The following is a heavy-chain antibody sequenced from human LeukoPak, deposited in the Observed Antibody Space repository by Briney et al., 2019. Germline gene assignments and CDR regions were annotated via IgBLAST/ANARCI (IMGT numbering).Heavy chain of an antibody. J-gene: IGHJ4*02. Sequence: SETQSLTCTVSGGSISSSSYHWGWIRQPPGKGLEWIGSIYYSGSTYYNPSLKSRVTISVDTSKNQFSLKLSSVTAADTAVYYCARQDTRYSYGHWGQGTLVTVSS. V-gene: IGHV4-39*01. D-gene: IGHD5-18*01. CDR2: IYYSGST. CDR3: ARQDTRYSYGH. CDR1: GGSISSSSYH.